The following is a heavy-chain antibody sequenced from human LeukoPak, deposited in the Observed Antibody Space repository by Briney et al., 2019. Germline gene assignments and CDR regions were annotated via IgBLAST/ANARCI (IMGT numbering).Heavy chain of an antibody. Sequence: PGRSLRLSCAASGFTFSSYGMHWVRQAPGKGLEGGAVISYDGSNKYYADSVKGRLTISRDNSKNTLYLQMNSLRAEDTAVYYCARGIPLGYCTYGVCYPPYYFDFWGQGTLVTASS. CDR1: GFTFSSYG. V-gene: IGHV3-30*03. D-gene: IGHD2-8*01. J-gene: IGHJ4*02. CDR2: ISYDGSNK. CDR3: ARGIPLGYCTYGVCYPPYYFDF.